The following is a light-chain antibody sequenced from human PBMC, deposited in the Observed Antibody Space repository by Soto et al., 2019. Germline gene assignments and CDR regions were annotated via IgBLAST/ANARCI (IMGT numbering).Light chain of an antibody. CDR2: EVS. Sequence: QSVLTQPASVSGYPGQSITISCTGTSSDVGGYNYVSWYQQHPGKAPKLMIYEVSNRPSGVSNRFSGSKSGNTASLTISGLQAEDEADYYCSSYTSSSTGVVFGGGTKLTVL. J-gene: IGLJ2*01. CDR1: SSDVGGYNY. CDR3: SSYTSSSTGVV. V-gene: IGLV2-14*01.